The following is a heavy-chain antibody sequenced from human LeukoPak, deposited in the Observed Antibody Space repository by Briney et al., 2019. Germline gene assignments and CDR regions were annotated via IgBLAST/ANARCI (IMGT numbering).Heavy chain of an antibody. V-gene: IGHV3-33*01. CDR3: ARDGGHYYTSGSLFDY. CDR2: IWYDGRNK. Sequence: GGTLRLSCAASRFTFSSYGIHWVRHAPGKGLERVALIWYDGRNKYYADSVKGRFTIPRDNPKNTLYLQMNSLRYEEGDVFYCARDGGHYYTSGSLFDYWGQGTLVTVSS. D-gene: IGHD3-10*01. J-gene: IGHJ4*02. CDR1: RFTFSSYG.